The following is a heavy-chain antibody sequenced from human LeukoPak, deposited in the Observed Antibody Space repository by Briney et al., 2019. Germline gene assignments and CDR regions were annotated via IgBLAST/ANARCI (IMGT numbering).Heavy chain of an antibody. J-gene: IGHJ5*02. CDR3: AREGSSSAGSNWFDP. D-gene: IGHD6-6*01. CDR1: GYTFTGYY. V-gene: IGHV1-2*02. CDR2: INPNSGGT. Sequence: ASVKVSCKASGYTFTGYYIHWVRQAPGQGLEWMGWINPNSGGTNYAQNFQGRVTMTRDTSISTAHMELSRLRSDDTAVYYCAREGSSSAGSNWFDPWGQGTLVTVSS.